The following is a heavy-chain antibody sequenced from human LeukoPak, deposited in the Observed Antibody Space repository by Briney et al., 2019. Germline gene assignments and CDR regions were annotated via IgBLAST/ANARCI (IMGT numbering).Heavy chain of an antibody. Sequence: SETPSLTCSVSGGSITSYYWSWIRQSPGEGLEWIGHVSDGGSTNYSPSLKGRVSISVDTSKNQFSLNLRSVTAADTAVYFCARASTTFDDWGQGTLVTVSS. D-gene: IGHD1-14*01. CDR1: GGSITSYY. V-gene: IGHV4-59*01. CDR3: ARASTTFDD. J-gene: IGHJ4*02. CDR2: VSDGGST.